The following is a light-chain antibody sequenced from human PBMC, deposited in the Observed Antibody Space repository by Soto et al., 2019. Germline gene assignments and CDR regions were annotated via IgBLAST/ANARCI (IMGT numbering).Light chain of an antibody. Sequence: QSVLTQSPSASASLGASVKLTCTLSSGHSSYAIAWHQQQPEKGPRYLMSLNSDGSHTAGDGIPDRFSGSSSGAERYLTISSLQSEDEADYYCQTWGTGFPIFGGGTKLTVL. CDR3: QTWGTGFPI. CDR2: LNSDGSH. J-gene: IGLJ2*01. V-gene: IGLV4-69*01. CDR1: SGHSSYA.